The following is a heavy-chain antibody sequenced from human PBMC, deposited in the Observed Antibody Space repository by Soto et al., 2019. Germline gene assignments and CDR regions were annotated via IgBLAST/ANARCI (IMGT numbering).Heavy chain of an antibody. CDR1: GYTFTSYG. CDR3: ARDWSRYYDSSGLMWFY. CDR2: ISAHNGDT. Sequence: QIQLAQSGAEMKKTGASVKVSCKTSGYTFTSYGISWVRQAPGQGLEWVGWISAHNGDTKYAQNLQGRVTMTTDTSTSTAYMEVRSLTSDDTAVYYCARDWSRYYDSSGLMWFYWGQGTLVTVSS. J-gene: IGHJ4*02. V-gene: IGHV1-18*01. D-gene: IGHD3-22*01.